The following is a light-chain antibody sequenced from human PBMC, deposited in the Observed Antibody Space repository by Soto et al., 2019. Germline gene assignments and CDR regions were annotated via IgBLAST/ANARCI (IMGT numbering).Light chain of an antibody. J-gene: IGKJ4*01. V-gene: IGKV3-20*01. CDR3: QQYGSSSLT. Sequence: EILLTQSPCTLSLSPGERATLSCRASQSVSRSYLAWYQQKNGQAPRLLIYGASSRATGIPDRFSGSGSGTDFTLTISRLETEDLAVYYCQQYGSSSLTFGGGTKVDIK. CDR2: GAS. CDR1: QSVSRSY.